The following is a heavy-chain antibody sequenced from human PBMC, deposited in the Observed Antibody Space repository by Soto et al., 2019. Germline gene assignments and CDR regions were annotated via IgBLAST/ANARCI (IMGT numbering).Heavy chain of an antibody. V-gene: IGHV1-18*04. CDR1: GYTFTSYG. CDR2: ISAYNGNT. CDR3: ARDRASITIFGVVDFDP. Sequence: ALVKVSCKASGYTFTSYGISWVRQAPGQGLEWMGWISAYNGNTNYAQKLQGRVTMTTDTSTSTAYMELRSLRSDDTAVYYCARDRASITIFGVVDFDPWGQGTLVTVSS. D-gene: IGHD3-3*01. J-gene: IGHJ5*02.